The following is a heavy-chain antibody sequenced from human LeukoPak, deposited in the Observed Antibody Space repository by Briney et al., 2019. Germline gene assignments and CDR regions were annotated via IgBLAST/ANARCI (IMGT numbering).Heavy chain of an antibody. CDR3: ARGLNWNCDYYGVYYFDY. D-gene: IGHD1-7*01. V-gene: IGHV4-34*01. J-gene: IGHJ4*02. CDR1: GGSFSGYY. Sequence: SETLSLTCAVYGGSFSGYYWSWIRQPPGKGLEWIGEINHSGSTNYNPSLKSRVTISVDTSKNQFSLKLSSVTAADTAVYYCARGLNWNCDYYGVYYFDYWGQGTLVTVSS. CDR2: INHSGST.